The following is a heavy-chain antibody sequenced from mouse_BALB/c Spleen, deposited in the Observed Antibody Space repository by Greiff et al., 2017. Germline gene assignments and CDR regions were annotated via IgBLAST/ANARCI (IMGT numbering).Heavy chain of an antibody. V-gene: IGHV2-6-2*01. J-gene: IGHJ1*01. CDR3: DRHGSSLRYFDV. CDR2: IWSDGSS. CDR1: GFSLTSYC. D-gene: IGHD1-1*01. Sequence: VQLVESGPDLVAPSQSLSITCTVSGFSLTSYCVYWVRQPPGKGLEWLVVIWSDGSSTYNSALKSRLGISKNNSNSQVFLQMHRLQTDDTAMYYLDRHGSSLRYFDVWGEGTTVTVSS.